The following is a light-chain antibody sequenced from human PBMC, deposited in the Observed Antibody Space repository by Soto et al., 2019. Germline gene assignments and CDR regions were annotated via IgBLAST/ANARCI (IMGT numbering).Light chain of an antibody. CDR1: QSVSSY. CDR3: QQRSNWPRT. J-gene: IGKJ1*01. Sequence: EIVLTQSPATLSLSPGERATLSCRASQSVSSYLAWYQQKPGQAPRLLIYDASNRATGIPARFSGSGSGTDFTLTISSLEPEDFAVYYCQQRSNWPRTFGQATKLDIK. CDR2: DAS. V-gene: IGKV3-11*01.